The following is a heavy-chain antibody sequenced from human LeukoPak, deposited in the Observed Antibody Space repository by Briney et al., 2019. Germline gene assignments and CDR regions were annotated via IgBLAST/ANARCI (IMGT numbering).Heavy chain of an antibody. V-gene: IGHV1-2*02. CDR3: AREYSSSWYFAFDI. J-gene: IGHJ3*02. CDR2: INPNSGGT. D-gene: IGHD6-13*01. CDR1: GYTFTGYY. Sequence: GASVEVSCKASGYTFTGYYMHWVRQAPGQGLEWMGWINPNSGGTNYAQKFQGRVTMTRDTSISTAYMELSRLRSDDTAVYYCAREYSSSWYFAFDIWGQGTMVTVSS.